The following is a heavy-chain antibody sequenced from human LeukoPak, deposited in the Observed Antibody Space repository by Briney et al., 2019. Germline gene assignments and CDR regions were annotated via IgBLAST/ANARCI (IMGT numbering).Heavy chain of an antibody. CDR2: TSGSGGST. J-gene: IGHJ4*02. V-gene: IGHV3-23*01. CDR3: AKDLTAGATIALFFDY. Sequence: GGSLRLSCAASGFTFSTYAMSWVRQAPGKGLEWVSGTSGSGGSTDYADSVKGRFTISRDNSKNTLYLQMNSLRAEDTAVYYCAKDLTAGATIALFFDYWGQGTLVTVSS. D-gene: IGHD1-26*01. CDR1: GFTFSTYA.